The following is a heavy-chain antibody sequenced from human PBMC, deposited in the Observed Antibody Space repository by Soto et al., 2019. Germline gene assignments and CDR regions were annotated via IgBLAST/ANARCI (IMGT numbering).Heavy chain of an antibody. J-gene: IGHJ4*02. Sequence: GGSLRLSCAASGFIFGDFVMHWVRQAPGKGLEWVSGISWNTGTIGYADSVKGRFTISRDNAQSSLYLQMNSLTPEDTALYFCVKDIRTYYFDSGGFDYWGQGALVTVSS. V-gene: IGHV3-9*01. CDR1: GFIFGDFV. CDR2: ISWNTGTI. D-gene: IGHD3-22*01. CDR3: VKDIRTYYFDSGGFDY.